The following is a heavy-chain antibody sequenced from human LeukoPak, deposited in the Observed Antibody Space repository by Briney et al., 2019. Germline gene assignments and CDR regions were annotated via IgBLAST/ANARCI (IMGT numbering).Heavy chain of an antibody. V-gene: IGHV4-59*01. J-gene: IGHJ3*02. Sequence: SETLSLTCTVSGGSISSYYWSWIRQPSGKGLEWIGYIYYSGSTNYNPSLKSRVTISVDTSKNQFSLKLSSVTAADTAVYYCASYCSSTSCNDAFDIWGQGTMVTVSS. CDR2: IYYSGST. CDR1: GGSISSYY. D-gene: IGHD2-2*01. CDR3: ASYCSSTSCNDAFDI.